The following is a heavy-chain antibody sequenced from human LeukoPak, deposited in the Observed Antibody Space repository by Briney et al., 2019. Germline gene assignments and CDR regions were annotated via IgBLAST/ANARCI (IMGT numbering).Heavy chain of an antibody. CDR1: GFTFSSYW. D-gene: IGHD6-13*01. Sequence: GGSLRLSCAASGFTFSSYWMSWVRQAPGKGLEWVANIKQDGSEKYYVDSVKGRFTISRDNAKNSLYLQMNSLRAEDTAVYYCARAGAHSSSSLRYWGQGTLVTVSS. CDR3: ARAGAHSSSSLRY. J-gene: IGHJ4*02. CDR2: IKQDGSEK. V-gene: IGHV3-7*03.